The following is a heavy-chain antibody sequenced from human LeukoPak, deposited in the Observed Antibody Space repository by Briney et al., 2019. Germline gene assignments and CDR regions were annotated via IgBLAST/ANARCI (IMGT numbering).Heavy chain of an antibody. CDR3: ARDDYYDSSGNRDAFDI. Sequence: PSETLSLTCTVSGGSISSYYWSWIRQPPGKGLEWIGYIYYSGSTNYNPSLKSRVTISVDTSKNQFSLKLSSVTAADTAVYYCARDDYYDSSGNRDAFDIWGQGTMVTVSS. D-gene: IGHD3-22*01. CDR2: IYYSGST. V-gene: IGHV4-59*01. CDR1: GGSISSYY. J-gene: IGHJ3*02.